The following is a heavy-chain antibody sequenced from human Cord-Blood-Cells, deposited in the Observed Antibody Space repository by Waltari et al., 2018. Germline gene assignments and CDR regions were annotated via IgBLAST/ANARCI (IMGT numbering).Heavy chain of an antibody. J-gene: IGHJ2*01. D-gene: IGHD3-10*01. CDR1: GGSISSSSYY. V-gene: IGHV4-39*01. Sequence: QLPLQESGPGLVKPSETLSLTCTVSGGSISSSSYYWGWIRQSAGKGLEWIGSIYYSGSTYYNPSLKSRVTISVDTSKNQFSLKLSSVTAADTAVYYCARLRWFGELLYWYFDLWGRGTLVTVSS. CDR3: ARLRWFGELLYWYFDL. CDR2: IYYSGST.